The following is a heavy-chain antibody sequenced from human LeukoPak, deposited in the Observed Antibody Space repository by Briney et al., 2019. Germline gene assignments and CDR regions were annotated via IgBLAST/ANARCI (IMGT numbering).Heavy chain of an antibody. Sequence: SVKVSCKASGGTFSSYAISWVRQASGQGLEWMGGIIPIFGTANYAQKFQGRVTITADESTSTAYMELSSLRSEDTAVYYCARDRPGIVGATPPHWFDPWGQGTLVTVSS. D-gene: IGHD1-26*01. J-gene: IGHJ5*02. CDR1: GGTFSSYA. CDR2: IIPIFGTA. V-gene: IGHV1-69*13. CDR3: ARDRPGIVGATPPHWFDP.